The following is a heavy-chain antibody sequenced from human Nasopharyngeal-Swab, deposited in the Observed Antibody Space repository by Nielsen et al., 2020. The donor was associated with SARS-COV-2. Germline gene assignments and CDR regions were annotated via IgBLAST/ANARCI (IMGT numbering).Heavy chain of an antibody. CDR3: ARDVASGFGELFPLLRCLDI. Sequence: GGSLRLSCAASGFTINSFAMHWVRQAPGKGLEWVAVISYDGNNKYYADSVKGRFTISRDNSKNTVYLQMNSLRPEDTAVYYCARDVASGFGELFPLLRCLDIWGHGTTVTVSS. CDR1: GFTINSFA. J-gene: IGHJ6*02. CDR2: ISYDGNNK. D-gene: IGHD3-10*01. V-gene: IGHV3-30-3*01.